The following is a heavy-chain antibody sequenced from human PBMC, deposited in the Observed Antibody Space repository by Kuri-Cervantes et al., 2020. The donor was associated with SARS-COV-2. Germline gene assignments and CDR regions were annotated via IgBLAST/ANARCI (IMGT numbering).Heavy chain of an antibody. CDR3: ARDVVRISAEGDF. J-gene: IGHJ3*01. CDR1: GGTFSHFA. D-gene: IGHD2-21*01. CDR2: IIPVLNLT. Sequence: SVKVSCKASGGTFSHFAISWVRRAPGQGFEWVGRIIPVLNLTEYADKHQGRVRITADMSATTAYMEQSSLRSGDTAIYYCARDVVRISAEGDFWGQGTMVTVSS. V-gene: IGHV1-69*04.